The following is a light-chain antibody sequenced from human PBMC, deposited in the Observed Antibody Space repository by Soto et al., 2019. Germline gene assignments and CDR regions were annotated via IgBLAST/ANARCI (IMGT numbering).Light chain of an antibody. V-gene: IGKV3-20*01. CDR2: GTS. CDR1: QSVSVTY. J-gene: IGKJ2*01. Sequence: EIVLTQSPGTLSLSLGERATLSCRASQSVSVTYSAWYQQKPGQAPRLLIYGTSNRAAGIPDRSSGSGSGTDFSLTISRLEPEDFAVYYCQHYGSSPPDTFGQGTKLEIK. CDR3: QHYGSSPPDT.